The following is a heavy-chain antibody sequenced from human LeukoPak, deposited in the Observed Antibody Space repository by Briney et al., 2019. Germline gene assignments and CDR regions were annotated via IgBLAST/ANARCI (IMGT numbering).Heavy chain of an antibody. CDR2: INHSGST. CDR3: ARVAKCSSTCRGKYWYFDL. CDR1: GVSFSGYI. D-gene: IGHD2-2*01. V-gene: IGHV4-34*01. Sequence: SETLSLTCAVYGVSFSGYIWGWLRQPPGKGLEWIAEINHSGSTTYNPSLKSRVTISVDTAKNQFSLKLTSVTAADTAVYYCARVAKCSSTCRGKYWYFDLWGRGTLVTVSS. J-gene: IGHJ2*01.